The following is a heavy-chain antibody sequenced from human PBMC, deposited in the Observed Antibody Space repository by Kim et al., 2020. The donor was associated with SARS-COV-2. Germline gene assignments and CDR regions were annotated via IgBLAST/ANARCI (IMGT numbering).Heavy chain of an antibody. Sequence: SETLSLTCTVSGGSIISTSYYWGWIRQPPGGKMEWFGSMYYTGSTYYNPSLKIRVALSVDTSRNQFSLKLTCVSAAETAVYYCAGWWFGEGVPGCFDPWG. D-gene: IGHD3-10*01. CDR3: AGWWFGEGVPGCFDP. V-gene: IGHV4-39*01. CDR1: GGSIISTSYY. J-gene: IGHJ5*02. CDR2: MYYTGST.